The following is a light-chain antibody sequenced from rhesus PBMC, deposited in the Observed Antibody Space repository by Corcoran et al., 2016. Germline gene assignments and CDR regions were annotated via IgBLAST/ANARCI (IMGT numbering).Light chain of an antibody. J-gene: IGKJ1*01. Sequence: EIVLTQSPATLSLSPGERATLSCRASQSVSSSLAWYQQKPGQVPRLLIYWASSRATGIPDRFRGRGSGTDFTLTISSLEPEDFAVYYCQQYSNWWTFGQGTKVEIK. CDR3: QQYSNWWT. V-gene: IGKV3-42*03. CDR2: WAS. CDR1: QSVSSS.